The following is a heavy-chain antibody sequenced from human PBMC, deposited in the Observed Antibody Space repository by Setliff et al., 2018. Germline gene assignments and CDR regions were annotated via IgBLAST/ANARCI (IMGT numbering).Heavy chain of an antibody. J-gene: IGHJ5*02. CDR1: GGSISSYY. Sequence: LSLTCTVSGGSISSYYWSWIRQPPGKGLEWIGYIHISGSSNYNPSLKSRVTISVDTSKNQFSLKLSSVTAADTAVYYCARGAGWWDLWGQGTLVTVSS. CDR3: ARGAGWWDL. CDR2: IHISGSS. V-gene: IGHV4-4*08.